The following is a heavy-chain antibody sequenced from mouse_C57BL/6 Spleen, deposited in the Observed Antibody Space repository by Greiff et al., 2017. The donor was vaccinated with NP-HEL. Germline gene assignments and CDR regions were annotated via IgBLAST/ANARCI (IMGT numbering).Heavy chain of an antibody. V-gene: IGHV2-2*01. CDR2: IWSGGST. D-gene: IGHD2-4*01. CDR3: ARNYYDYDGDHYAMDY. J-gene: IGHJ4*01. Sequence: QVQLKESGPGLVQPSQSLSITCTVSGFSLTSYGVHWVRQSPGKGLEWLGVIWSGGSTDYNAAFISRLSISKDNSKSQVFFKMNSLQADDTAIYYCARNYYDYDGDHYAMDYWGQGTSVTVSS. CDR1: GFSLTSYG.